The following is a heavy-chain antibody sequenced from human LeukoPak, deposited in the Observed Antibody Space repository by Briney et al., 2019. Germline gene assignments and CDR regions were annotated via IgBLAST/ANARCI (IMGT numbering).Heavy chain of an antibody. CDR1: GYSFTSCW. Sequence: GESLKISCKGSGYSFTSCWIGWVRQMPGKGLEWMGIIYPGDSDTRYSPSFQGQVTISADKSISTAYLQWSSLKASDTAMYYCARRSMVRGVQRMSAFDIWGQGTMVTVSS. D-gene: IGHD3-10*01. J-gene: IGHJ3*02. CDR3: ARRSMVRGVQRMSAFDI. CDR2: IYPGDSDT. V-gene: IGHV5-51*01.